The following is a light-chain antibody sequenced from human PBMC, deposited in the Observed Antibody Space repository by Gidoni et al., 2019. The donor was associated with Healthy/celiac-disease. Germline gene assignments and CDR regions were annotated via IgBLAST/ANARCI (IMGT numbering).Light chain of an antibody. CDR1: SSDVGGYNY. Sequence: QSALTKPPSASGSPGQTVTISCTGTSSDVGGYNYVSWYQQHPGKAPKLMIYEVSKRPSGVPDRFSGSTSGNTASLTVSGLQAEDEADYYCSSYAGSNNVVFGGGTKLTVL. CDR2: EVS. CDR3: SSYAGSNNVV. V-gene: IGLV2-8*01. J-gene: IGLJ2*01.